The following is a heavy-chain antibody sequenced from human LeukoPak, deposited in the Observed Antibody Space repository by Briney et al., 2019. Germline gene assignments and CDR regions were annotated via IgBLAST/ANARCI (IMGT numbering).Heavy chain of an antibody. CDR3: ATEQIDYDFWSAQGAFDL. Sequence: PGGSLRLSCAASGFTFSSYAMHWVRQAPGKGLEWVAVISYDGSNKYYADSVKGRFTISRDNSKNTLYLQMNSLRAEDTAVYYCATEQIDYDFWSAQGAFDLWGQGTLVTVSS. CDR2: ISYDGSNK. J-gene: IGHJ3*01. V-gene: IGHV3-30-3*01. D-gene: IGHD3-3*01. CDR1: GFTFSSYA.